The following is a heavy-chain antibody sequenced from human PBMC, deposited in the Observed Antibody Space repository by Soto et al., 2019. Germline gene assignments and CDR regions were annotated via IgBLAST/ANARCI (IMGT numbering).Heavy chain of an antibody. CDR2: INHSGST. Sequence: SETLSLTCAVYDGSFSGYYWSWIRQPPGKGLEWIGEINHSGSTNYNPSLKSRFTISVDTSKNQFSLKLSSVTAADTAVYYCARGLLYYDILTGTPPLYYYYYMDVWGKGTTVTVSS. CDR1: DGSFSGYY. J-gene: IGHJ6*03. V-gene: IGHV4-34*01. D-gene: IGHD3-9*01. CDR3: ARGLLYYDILTGTPPLYYYYYMDV.